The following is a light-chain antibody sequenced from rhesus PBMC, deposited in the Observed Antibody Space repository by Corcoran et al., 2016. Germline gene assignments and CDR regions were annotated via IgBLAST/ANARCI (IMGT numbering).Light chain of an antibody. Sequence: DIQMTQSPSSLSVSVGDRVSITCRSSQDISSYLNWYQQKPGKAPKRLIYKSSGLESGVPSRFSGSGVGTDFTPTIRSLQPEDFSTYCCLQYSGEPWTFGQGTKVAIK. CDR1: QDISSY. V-gene: IGKV1-43*02. CDR2: KSS. CDR3: LQYSGEPWT. J-gene: IGKJ1*01.